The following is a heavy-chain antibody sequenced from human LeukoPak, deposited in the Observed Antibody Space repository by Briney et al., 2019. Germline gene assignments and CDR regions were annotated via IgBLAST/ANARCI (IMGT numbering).Heavy chain of an antibody. V-gene: IGHV1-2*02. J-gene: IGHJ5*02. CDR2: INPNSGGT. CDR1: GYTFTGYY. Sequence: GASVKVSCKASGYTFTGYYMHWVRQAPGQGLEWMGWINPNSGGTNYAQKFQGRVTMTRDTSISTAYMELSRLRSDDTAVYYCARVGKVVVPAARRNWFDPWGQGTLVTVSS. CDR3: ARVGKVVVPAARRNWFDP. D-gene: IGHD2-2*01.